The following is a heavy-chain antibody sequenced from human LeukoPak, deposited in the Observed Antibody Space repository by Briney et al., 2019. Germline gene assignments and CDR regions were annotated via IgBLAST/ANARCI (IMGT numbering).Heavy chain of an antibody. Sequence: PSETLSLTCTVSGGSISSGGYYWSWIRQPPGKGLEWIGYIYHSGSTYYNPSLKSRVTISVDRSKNQFSLKLSSVTAADTAVYYCATELYYDILTGPLDGYYGMDVWGQGTTVTVSS. V-gene: IGHV4-30-2*01. D-gene: IGHD3-9*01. CDR1: GGSISSGGYY. J-gene: IGHJ6*02. CDR3: ATELYYDILTGPLDGYYGMDV. CDR2: IYHSGST.